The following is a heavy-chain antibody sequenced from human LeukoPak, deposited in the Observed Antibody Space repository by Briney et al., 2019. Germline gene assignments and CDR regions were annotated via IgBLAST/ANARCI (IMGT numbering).Heavy chain of an antibody. Sequence: GGSLRLSCEASGFTFSSSAMYWVRQAPGKGLEWVSSISGNVFYTYYADSVKGRFTMSRDNSKNTLYLQMNSLRAKDTAVYYCAKGSRSYSSSWYYFDSWGQGTLVTVSS. CDR2: ISGNVFYT. J-gene: IGHJ4*02. CDR1: GFTFSSSA. V-gene: IGHV3-23*01. D-gene: IGHD6-13*01. CDR3: AKGSRSYSSSWYYFDS.